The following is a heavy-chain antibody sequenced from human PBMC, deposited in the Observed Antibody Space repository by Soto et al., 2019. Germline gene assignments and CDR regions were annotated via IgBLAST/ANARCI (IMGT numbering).Heavy chain of an antibody. CDR2: IIPIFGTA. CDR1: GGTFSSYA. CDR3: ARAPYYYDSSGYQAPDY. J-gene: IGHJ4*02. Sequence: QVQLVQSWAEVKTPGSSVKVSCKASGGTFSSYAISWVRQAPGQGLEWMGGIIPIFGTANYAQQFQGRVTITADKSTSTAYMELSSLRSEDTAVYYCARAPYYYDSSGYQAPDYWGQGTLVTVSS. D-gene: IGHD3-22*01. V-gene: IGHV1-69*06.